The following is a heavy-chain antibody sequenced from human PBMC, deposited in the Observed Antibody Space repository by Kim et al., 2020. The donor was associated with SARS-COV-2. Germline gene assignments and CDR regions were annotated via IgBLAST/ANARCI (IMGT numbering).Heavy chain of an antibody. CDR3: AGSPAPGLNWFDP. J-gene: IGHJ5*02. V-gene: IGHV3-48*03. CDR2: ISSSGDTI. CDR1: GFTFSSYE. D-gene: IGHD6-13*01. Sequence: GGSLRLSCAASGFTFSSYEMNWVRQAPGKGLEWVAYISSSGDTIYYADSVKGRFTISRDNAKNSLYLQMNSLRAEDTAVYYCAGSPAPGLNWFDPWGQGTLVTVSS.